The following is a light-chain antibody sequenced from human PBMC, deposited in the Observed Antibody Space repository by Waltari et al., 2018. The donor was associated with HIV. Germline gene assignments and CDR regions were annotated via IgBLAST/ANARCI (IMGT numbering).Light chain of an antibody. Sequence: EIVLTQSPGTLSLSPGERVTLSCRASQSVSTNYLTWYQQKPGQAPRVLIYGASSRATGSPDRFSGSESGTDCTLTVSRLEPEDSAVYFCQQYGNAPLYSFGQWTNLEIK. CDR3: QQYGNAPLYS. V-gene: IGKV3-20*01. J-gene: IGKJ2*03. CDR2: GAS. CDR1: QSVSTNY.